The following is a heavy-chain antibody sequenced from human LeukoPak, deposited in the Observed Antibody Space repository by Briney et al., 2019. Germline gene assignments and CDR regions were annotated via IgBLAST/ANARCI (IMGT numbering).Heavy chain of an antibody. CDR2: INWNSDTK. D-gene: IGHD3-22*01. CDR1: GFAFHNYA. J-gene: IGHJ4*02. Sequence: PGGSLRLSCVGSGFAFHNYAMHWVRRPPGKGLEWVSAINWNSDTKAYADSVKGRFTISRDRARKSLYLQMNSLRAEDTAVYYCARDWGAYYHFFDYWGQGTLVTVSS. V-gene: IGHV3-9*01. CDR3: ARDWGAYYHFFDY.